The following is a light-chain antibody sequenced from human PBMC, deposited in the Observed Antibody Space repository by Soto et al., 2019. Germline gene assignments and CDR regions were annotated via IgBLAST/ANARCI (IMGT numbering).Light chain of an antibody. CDR3: QSYDSSLSAWV. CDR1: SPNIGTGYD. J-gene: IGLJ3*02. CDR2: GNN. V-gene: IGLV1-40*01. Sequence: QSVLTQPPSVSGAPGQRVTISCTGSSPNIGTGYDVHWYQQLPGTAPKLLIYGNNNRPSGVPDRFSGSKSSTSASLAITGLQAEDEADYYCQSYDSSLSAWVFGGGTKLTVL.